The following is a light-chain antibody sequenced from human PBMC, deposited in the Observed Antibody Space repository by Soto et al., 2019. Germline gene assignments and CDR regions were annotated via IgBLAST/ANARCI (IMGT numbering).Light chain of an antibody. V-gene: IGKV3-15*01. CDR1: QSVSSSY. J-gene: IGKJ1*01. Sequence: EIVLTQSPGTLSLSPGERATLSWSASQSVSSSYLAWYQQKPGQAPRPLIYGASTRATGIPARFSGSGSGTEFTLTISSLQSEDFAVYYCQQYNNWPRTFGQGTKVDIK. CDR2: GAS. CDR3: QQYNNWPRT.